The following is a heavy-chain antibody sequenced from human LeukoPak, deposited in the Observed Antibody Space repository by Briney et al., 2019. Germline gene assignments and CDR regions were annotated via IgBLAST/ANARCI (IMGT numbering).Heavy chain of an antibody. CDR3: ARADRAEYFQH. V-gene: IGHV4-39*07. Sequence: SETLSLTCTVSGDSISSRSYYWGWLRQPPGKGLEWIGSIYYNEGTYYNPSLKSRVTISVDTSKNQFSLKLSSVTAADTAVYYCARADRAEYFQHWGQGTLVTVSS. CDR1: GDSISSRSYY. CDR2: IYYNEGT. J-gene: IGHJ1*01.